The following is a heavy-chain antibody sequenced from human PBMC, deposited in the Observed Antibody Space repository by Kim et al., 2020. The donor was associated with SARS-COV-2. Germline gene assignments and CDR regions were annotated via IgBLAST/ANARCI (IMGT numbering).Heavy chain of an antibody. Sequence: GGSLRLSCAASGFTFSSYGMHWVRQAPGKGLEWVAVIWYDGSNKYYADSVKGRFTISRDNSKNTLYLQMNSLRAEDTAVYYCARDKHCSSTSCQMRNGMDVWGQGTTVTVSS. V-gene: IGHV3-33*01. CDR2: IWYDGSNK. CDR3: ARDKHCSSTSCQMRNGMDV. D-gene: IGHD2-2*01. J-gene: IGHJ6*02. CDR1: GFTFSSYG.